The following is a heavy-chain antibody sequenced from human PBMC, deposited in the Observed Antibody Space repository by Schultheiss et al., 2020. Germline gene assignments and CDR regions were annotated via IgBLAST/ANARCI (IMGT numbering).Heavy chain of an antibody. V-gene: IGHV4-4*08. CDR2: IYTSGST. Sequence: SETLSLTCTVSGASITSYYWSWIRQPPGKGLEWIGRIYTSGSTNYNPSLKSRVTISVDTSKNQFSLKLSSVTAADTAVYYCARLYCTNGVCYPIDYWGQGTLVTVSS. CDR1: GASITSYY. D-gene: IGHD2-8*01. CDR3: ARLYCTNGVCYPIDY. J-gene: IGHJ4*02.